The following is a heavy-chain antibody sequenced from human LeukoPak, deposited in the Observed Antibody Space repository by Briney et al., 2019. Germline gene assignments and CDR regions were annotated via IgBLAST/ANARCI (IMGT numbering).Heavy chain of an antibody. CDR2: ISSSATTI. J-gene: IGHJ4*02. D-gene: IGHD1-26*01. CDR1: GFTFSSYS. Sequence: GGSLRLSCAVSGFTFSSYSMNWVRQAPGKGLEWVSYISSSATTIYYADAVKGRFTISRDNAKNLLYLQMNSLRDEDTAAFYCAPHRDGSFPFDYWGQGTLVTVSS. V-gene: IGHV3-48*02. CDR3: APHRDGSFPFDY.